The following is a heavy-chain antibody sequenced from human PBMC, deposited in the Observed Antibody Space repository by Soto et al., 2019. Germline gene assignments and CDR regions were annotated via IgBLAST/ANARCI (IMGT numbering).Heavy chain of an antibody. Sequence: EVQLVESGGGLVQPGGSLRLSCAASAFTFKNYWMSWVRQAPGKGLEWVGQINEDGSAKYFVDSVRGRFTISRDNAKNSLYLQMISVRADDTAVCYCARDGPPRAAFDIWGQWTMVTVFS. CDR3: ARDGPPRAAFDI. CDR1: AFTFKNYW. V-gene: IGHV3-7*01. CDR2: INEDGSAK. J-gene: IGHJ3*02.